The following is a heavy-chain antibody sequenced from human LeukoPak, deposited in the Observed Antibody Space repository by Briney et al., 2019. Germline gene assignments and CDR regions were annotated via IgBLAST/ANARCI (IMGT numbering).Heavy chain of an antibody. D-gene: IGHD6-19*01. Sequence: PGGSLRLSCEASGFXFSDDYINWIRQAPGKGLEWISYISGSGSYTNYADSVKGRFTISRDNAKNSLYLQMNSLRAEDTAVYYCARGESFSSGWPYYFDFWGQGALVTVSS. J-gene: IGHJ4*02. CDR3: ARGESFSSGWPYYFDF. V-gene: IGHV3-11*05. CDR2: ISGSGSYT. CDR1: GFXFSDDY.